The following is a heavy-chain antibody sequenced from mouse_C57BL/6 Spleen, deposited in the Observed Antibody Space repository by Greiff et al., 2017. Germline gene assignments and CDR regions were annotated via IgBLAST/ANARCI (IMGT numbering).Heavy chain of an antibody. CDR2: IYPGDGDT. J-gene: IGHJ1*03. Sequence: QVQLQQSGPELVKPGASVKISCKASGYAFSSSWMNWVKQRPGKGLEWIGRIYPGDGDTNYNGKFKGKATLTADKSSSTAYMQLSSLTSEDSAVYFCARGILRHRYFDVWGTGTTVTVSS. V-gene: IGHV1-82*01. D-gene: IGHD1-2*01. CDR3: ARGILRHRYFDV. CDR1: GYAFSSSW.